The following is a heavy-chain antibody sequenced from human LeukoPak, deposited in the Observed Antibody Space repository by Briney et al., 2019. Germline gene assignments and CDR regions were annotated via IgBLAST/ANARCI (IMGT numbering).Heavy chain of an antibody. CDR3: AREWDLVPDY. CDR2: ISAYNGNT. J-gene: IGHJ4*02. D-gene: IGHD1-26*01. CDR1: GYTFTSYG. V-gene: IGHV1-18*01. Sequence: GASVKVSCKASGYTFTSYGITWVRQAPGQGLEWMGRISAYNGNTNSAQKFQGRITMTTDTSTSTAYMELRSLGSDDTAVYYCAREWDLVPDYWGQGTLVTVSS.